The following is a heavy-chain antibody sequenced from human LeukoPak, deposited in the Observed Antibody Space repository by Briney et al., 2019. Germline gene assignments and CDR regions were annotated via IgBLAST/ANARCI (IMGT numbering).Heavy chain of an antibody. Sequence: ASVKVSCKASGYTFGSYDINWVRKATGQGLEWMGWMNPGSGNTGYAQRFQGRVTMTRDTSTNTAYMELSGLRSEDTAIYYCAILSETAAYYYTSGYYFLGYWGQGTLVTVDS. J-gene: IGHJ4*02. D-gene: IGHD3-22*01. CDR3: AILSETAAYYYTSGYYFLGY. CDR1: GYTFGSYD. V-gene: IGHV1-8*02. CDR2: MNPGSGNT.